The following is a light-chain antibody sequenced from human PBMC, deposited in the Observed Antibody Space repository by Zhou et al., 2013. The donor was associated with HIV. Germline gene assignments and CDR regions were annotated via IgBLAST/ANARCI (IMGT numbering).Light chain of an antibody. Sequence: EIVLTQSPATLSLSPGERATLSCRANQSINIFLIWYQQKPGQAPSLLIFDASNRATGIPDRFSGSGSGTDFTLTISSLEPEDFATYYCLQHNSYPPGFGGGTKVEIK. CDR1: QSINIF. J-gene: IGKJ4*01. V-gene: IGKV3-11*01. CDR2: DAS. CDR3: LQHNSYPPG.